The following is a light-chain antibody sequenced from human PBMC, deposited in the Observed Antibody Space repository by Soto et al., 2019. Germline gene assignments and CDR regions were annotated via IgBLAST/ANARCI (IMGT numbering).Light chain of an antibody. V-gene: IGKV3-20*01. CDR1: QTVTSNC. CDR3: HQYGSSPGT. J-gene: IGKJ1*01. CDR2: GAS. Sequence: EIVLTQSPGTLSSSPGERATLSCRASQTVTSNCLAWYQQKPGQAPRLLFFGASIRATGLPDRFSGGGSGTDFTLTISRLEPEDFALYYCHQYGSSPGTFAQGTKVEVK.